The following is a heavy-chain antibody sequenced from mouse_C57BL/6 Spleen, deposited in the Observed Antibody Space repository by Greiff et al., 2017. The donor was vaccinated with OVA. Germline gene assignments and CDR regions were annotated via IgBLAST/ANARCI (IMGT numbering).Heavy chain of an antibody. Sequence: VKLVESGPELVKPGASVKISCKASGYAFSSSWMNWVKQRPGKGLEWIGRIYPGDGDTNYNGKFKGKATLTADKSSSTAYMQLSSLTSEDSAVYFCARWGLLLSYYAMDYWGQGTSVTVSS. J-gene: IGHJ4*01. CDR3: ARWGLLLSYYAMDY. V-gene: IGHV1-82*01. CDR2: IYPGDGDT. D-gene: IGHD2-3*01. CDR1: GYAFSSSW.